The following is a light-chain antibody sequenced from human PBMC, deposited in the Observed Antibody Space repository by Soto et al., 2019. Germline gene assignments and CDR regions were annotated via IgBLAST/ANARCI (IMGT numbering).Light chain of an antibody. CDR3: QPYDNLPPWT. Sequence: DIQMAQSPSSLSASVGDRVTITCQASQDISNYLNWYQQKPGKAPKLLIYDASTLETGVPSRFSGSGSGTDFTFTISSLQPEDIATYYCQPYDNLPPWTFGQGTKLEIK. CDR1: QDISNY. V-gene: IGKV1-33*01. CDR2: DAS. J-gene: IGKJ1*01.